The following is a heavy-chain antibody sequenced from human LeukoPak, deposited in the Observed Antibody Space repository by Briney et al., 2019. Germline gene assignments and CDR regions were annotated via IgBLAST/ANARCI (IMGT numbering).Heavy chain of an antibody. V-gene: IGHV7-4-1*02. CDR3: ARGDWVNWFDP. Sequence: ASVKVSCKASGYTFSSYGMNWVRQAPGQGLEWMGGINTNTGNPTYAQGFTGRFVFSLDTSVSTAYLQISSLKAEDTAVYYCARGDWVNWFDPWGQGTLVTVSS. CDR2: INTNTGNP. CDR1: GYTFSSYG. J-gene: IGHJ5*02. D-gene: IGHD3/OR15-3a*01.